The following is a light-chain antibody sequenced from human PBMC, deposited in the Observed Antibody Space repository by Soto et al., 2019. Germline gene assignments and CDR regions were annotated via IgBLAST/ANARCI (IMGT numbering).Light chain of an antibody. V-gene: IGLV2-14*03. J-gene: IGLJ1*01. CDR1: SSDVGLYNY. CDR3: NSYTSSGTYV. Sequence: QSALTQPDSVSGSPGQSITISCTGTSSDVGLYNYVSWYRHLPGKAPELIIYDVSNRPSGVSNRFSGSKSANTASLTISGLQAEDEADYYCNSYTSSGTYVFGTGTKVTVL. CDR2: DVS.